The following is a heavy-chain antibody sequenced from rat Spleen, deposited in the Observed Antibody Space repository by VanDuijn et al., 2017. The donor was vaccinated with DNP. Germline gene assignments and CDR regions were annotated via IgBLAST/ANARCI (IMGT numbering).Heavy chain of an antibody. J-gene: IGHJ2*01. V-gene: IGHV3-1*01. D-gene: IGHD1-4*01. CDR2: ISYSGRT. CDR1: GYSITSNY. CDR3: ARQPSGMDY. Sequence: EVQLQESGPGLVKPSQSLSLTCSVTGYSITSNYWGWIRKFPGDKMEWIGHISYSGRTTYNPSLESSISITRDTSKNQFFLQLNSVTTEDTATYYCARQPSGMDYWGQGVMVIVSS.